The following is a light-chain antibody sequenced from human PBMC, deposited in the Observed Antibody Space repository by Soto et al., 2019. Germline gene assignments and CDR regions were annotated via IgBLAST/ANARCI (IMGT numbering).Light chain of an antibody. CDR2: GAS. CDR3: QQYGNSPWT. J-gene: IGKJ1*01. V-gene: IGKV3-20*01. Sequence: EIVLTQSPGTLSLSPGERATLSCRPSQSVSSSYLAWYQQTPGQAPRLLIYGASSRASGIPDRFRGSGSGTDFTLIISRLDPEDFAVYCCQQYGNSPWTFGQGTKVEIK. CDR1: QSVSSSY.